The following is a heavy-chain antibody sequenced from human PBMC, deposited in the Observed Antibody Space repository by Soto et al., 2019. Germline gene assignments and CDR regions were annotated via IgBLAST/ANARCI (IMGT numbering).Heavy chain of an antibody. J-gene: IGHJ4*02. CDR1: GFTFSTYT. CDR3: VREDGKVGTNSAFDY. V-gene: IGHV3-21*01. Sequence: LRLSCASSGFTFSTYTMNWVRQAPGKGLEWVSSINGRGNYIYYAESVKGRFTISRDNAKNSLCLQMDRLRAEDTALYYCVREDGKVGTNSAFDYWGLGALVTVSS. D-gene: IGHD1-26*01. CDR2: INGRGNYI.